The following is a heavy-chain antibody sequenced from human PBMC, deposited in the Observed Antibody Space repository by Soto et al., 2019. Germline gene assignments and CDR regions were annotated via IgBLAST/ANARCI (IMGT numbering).Heavy chain of an antibody. CDR2: MFSGGNT. V-gene: IGHV3-66*01. J-gene: IGHJ4*02. Sequence: EVQVVEPGGGLVQPGGSLRLSCAASGLTVGSNYMSWVRQAPGKGLEWVSIMFSGGNTYYTDSVKGRFTISRDNSKNTVDLQMNSLRAEDSAVYYCARGDFDSWGQGTLVTVSS. CDR3: ARGDFDS. CDR1: GLTVGSNY.